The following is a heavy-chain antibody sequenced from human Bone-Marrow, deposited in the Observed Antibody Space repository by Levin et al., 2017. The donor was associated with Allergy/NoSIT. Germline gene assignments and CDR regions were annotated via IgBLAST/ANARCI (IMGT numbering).Heavy chain of an antibody. J-gene: IGHJ3*01. D-gene: IGHD3-22*01. V-gene: IGHV3-23*01. CDR1: GFTFNNYA. CDR3: SQPSGATTAVVVISSEPFDL. CDR2: ISGSGGTT. Sequence: PGGSLRLSCAASGFTFNNYAMSWVRQAPGKGLEWVSAISGSGGTTYSPDSVKGRFTISRDNSTNTLYLQMNSLRPADPAVYFCSQPSGATTAVVVISSEPFDLWGQGTMVTVSS.